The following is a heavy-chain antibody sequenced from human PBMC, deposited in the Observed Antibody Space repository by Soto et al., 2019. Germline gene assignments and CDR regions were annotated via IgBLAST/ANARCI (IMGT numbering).Heavy chain of an antibody. D-gene: IGHD3-3*01. J-gene: IGHJ4*01. V-gene: IGHV3-23*01. CDR3: AKGRAITVYGVDLLFDC. CDR2: ISGSGDNT. CDR1: GFSFSDYA. Sequence: GGSLRLSCKASGFSFSDYAMTWFRQAPGKGLEWVSVISGSGDNTFYAASVKGRFAISRDNSKNVLYLQMNSLSADDAAVYFCAKGRAITVYGVDLLFDCWGLGTLVTVSS.